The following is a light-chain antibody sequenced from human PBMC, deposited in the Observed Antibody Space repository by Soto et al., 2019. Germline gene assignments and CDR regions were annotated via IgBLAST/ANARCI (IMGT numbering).Light chain of an antibody. CDR1: QGTASW. CDR3: QQANSFPIT. Sequence: DIQMTQSPSSVSASVGDRVTITCRASQGTASWLAWYQQKPGKAPKLLIYAASYLQSGVPSRFSGSGSGTDFTLTISSLQPEDFATYYCQQANSFPITFGQGTRLEIK. J-gene: IGKJ5*01. V-gene: IGKV1-12*01. CDR2: AAS.